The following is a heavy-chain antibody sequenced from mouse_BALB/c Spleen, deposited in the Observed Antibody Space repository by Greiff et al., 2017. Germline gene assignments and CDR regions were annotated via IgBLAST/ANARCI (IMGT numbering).Heavy chain of an antibody. V-gene: IGHV3-2*02. Sequence: VQLKESGPGLVKPSQSLSLTCTVTGYSITSDYAWNWIRQFPGNKLEWMGYISYSGSTSYNPSLKSRISITRDTSKNQFFLQLNSVTTEDTATYYCARLAWDYGFAYWGQGTLVTVSA. D-gene: IGHD2-4*01. CDR2: ISYSGST. CDR1: GYSITSDYA. CDR3: ARLAWDYGFAY. J-gene: IGHJ3*01.